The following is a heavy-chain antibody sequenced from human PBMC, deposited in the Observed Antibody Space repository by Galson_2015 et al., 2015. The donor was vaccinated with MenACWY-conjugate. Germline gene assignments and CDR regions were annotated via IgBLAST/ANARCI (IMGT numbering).Heavy chain of an antibody. CDR3: ARDSAMIVVRIRSSGAFDI. CDR1: GFTFSSYA. J-gene: IGHJ3*02. D-gene: IGHD3-22*01. V-gene: IGHV3-23*01. CDR2: ISGSGGST. Sequence: SLRLSCAASGFTFSSYAMSWVRQAPGKGLEWVSAISGSGGSTYYADSVEGRFTISRDNAKNSLYLQMNSLRAEDTAVYYCARDSAMIVVRIRSSGAFDIWGQGTMVTVSS.